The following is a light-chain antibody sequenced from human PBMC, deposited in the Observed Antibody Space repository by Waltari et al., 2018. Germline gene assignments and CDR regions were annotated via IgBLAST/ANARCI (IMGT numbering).Light chain of an antibody. J-gene: IGKJ4*02. Sequence: EIVLTQSPATLSLSPGERATLSCRASQSIDNFLAWYQQKPGQAPRLLIYESSNRATDIPDRFSGSGFGTDFTLTISSLEPEDFAVYYCQQRSGLPPMFGGGTKVDI. CDR1: QSIDNF. V-gene: IGKV3-11*01. CDR2: ESS. CDR3: QQRSGLPPM.